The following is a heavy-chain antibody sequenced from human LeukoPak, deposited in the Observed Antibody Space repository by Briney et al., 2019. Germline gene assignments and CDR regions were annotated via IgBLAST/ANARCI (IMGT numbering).Heavy chain of an antibody. CDR3: AKDLGYDFWSGGYFDY. CDR2: ISGSGGST. V-gene: IGHV3-23*01. J-gene: IGHJ4*02. CDR1: GFTFSSYA. D-gene: IGHD3-3*01. Sequence: GGSLRFSCAASGFTFSSYAMSWVRQAPGNGLEWVSAISGSGGSTYYADSVEGRFTISRDNSKNTLYLQMNSLRAEDTAVYYCAKDLGYDFWSGGYFDYWGQGTLVTVSS.